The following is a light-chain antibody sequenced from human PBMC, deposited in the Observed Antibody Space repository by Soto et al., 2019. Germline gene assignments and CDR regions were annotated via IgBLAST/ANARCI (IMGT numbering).Light chain of an antibody. Sequence: QSVLTQPPSASGTPGQRVTIFCFGSSSNIGSNYVYWYQQLPGTAPKLLMYRNNQRPSGVPDRFSGSKSGTSASLAISGLRSEDEADYYCSAWDYSLSGHVVFGGGTKLTVL. J-gene: IGLJ2*01. CDR2: RNN. CDR3: SAWDYSLSGHVV. V-gene: IGLV1-47*01. CDR1: SSNIGSNY.